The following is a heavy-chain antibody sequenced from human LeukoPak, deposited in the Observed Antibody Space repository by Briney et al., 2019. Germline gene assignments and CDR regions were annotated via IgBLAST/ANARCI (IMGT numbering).Heavy chain of an antibody. J-gene: IGHJ5*02. CDR3: AGTPSRNWFDP. CDR2: ISGSSNYV. CDR1: GFTFSTYS. Sequence: GGSLRLSCAASGFTFSTYSMNWVRQAPGEGLEWVSSISGSSNYVYYADSVKGRFTISRDNAKNSLYLQMNSLRAEDTAVYYCAGTPSRNWFDPWGQGTLVTVSS. V-gene: IGHV3-21*01.